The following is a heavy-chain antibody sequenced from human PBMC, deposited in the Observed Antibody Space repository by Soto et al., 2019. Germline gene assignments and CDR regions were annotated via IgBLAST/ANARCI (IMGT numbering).Heavy chain of an antibody. V-gene: IGHV4-39*01. J-gene: IGHJ4*02. CDR3: AEPRDKSHFDY. D-gene: IGHD3-9*01. CDR2: IYYSGST. CDR1: GGSISSSSYY. Sequence: QLQLQESGPGLVKPSETLSLTCTVSGGSISSSSYYWGWIRQPPGKGLEWIGSIYYSGSTYYNPSLKSRVTISVDTSKNQFSLKLSFVTAADTAVYYCAEPRDKSHFDYWGQGTLVTVSS.